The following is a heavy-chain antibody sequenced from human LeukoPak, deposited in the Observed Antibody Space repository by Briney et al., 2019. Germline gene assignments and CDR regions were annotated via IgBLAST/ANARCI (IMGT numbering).Heavy chain of an antibody. V-gene: IGHV3-7*01. J-gene: IGHJ3*02. CDR2: IKQDGSEK. CDR3: ARDSGYYDSSGYYTDAFDI. Sequence: PGGSLRLSCAASGFIFSSYWMSWVRQAPGKGLEWVANIKQDGSEKYYVDSVKGRFTISRDNAKNSLYLQMNSLRAEDTAVYYCARDSGYYDSSGYYTDAFDIWGQGTMVTVSS. CDR1: GFIFSSYW. D-gene: IGHD3-22*01.